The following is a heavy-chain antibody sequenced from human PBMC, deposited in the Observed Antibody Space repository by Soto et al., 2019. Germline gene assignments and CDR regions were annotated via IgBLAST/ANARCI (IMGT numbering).Heavy chain of an antibody. V-gene: IGHV3-23*01. J-gene: IGHJ6*02. CDR2: ISGSGGST. D-gene: IGHD4-17*01. CDR3: AKARPSVTTFFLSKRNSDPHYYYYGMDV. CDR1: GFTFSSYA. Sequence: GGSLRLSCAASGFTFSSYAMSWVRQAPGKGLEWVSAISGSGGSTYYADSVKGRFTISRDNSKNTLYLQMNSLRAEDTAVYYCAKARPSVTTFFLSKRNSDPHYYYYGMDVWGQGTTVTVSS.